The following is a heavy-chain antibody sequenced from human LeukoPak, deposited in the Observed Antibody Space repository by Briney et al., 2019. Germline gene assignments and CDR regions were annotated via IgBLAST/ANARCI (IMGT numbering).Heavy chain of an antibody. J-gene: IGHJ3*02. V-gene: IGHV3-66*01. CDR2: IYSDSAT. CDR1: GFTISDNY. Sequence: GGSLRLSCAASGFTISDNYMTWVRQAPGKGLEWVSVIYSDSATYYADSVRGRFTISRDNSKNTLYFQMNSLRAEDTAVYYCARALGYTTKWYVAFDIWGQGTMVTVSS. CDR3: ARALGYTTKWYVAFDI. D-gene: IGHD6-13*01.